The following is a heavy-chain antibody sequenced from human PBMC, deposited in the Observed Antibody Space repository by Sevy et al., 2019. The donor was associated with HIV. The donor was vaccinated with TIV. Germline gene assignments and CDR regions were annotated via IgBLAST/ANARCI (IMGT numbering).Heavy chain of an antibody. Sequence: ASVKVSCKASGYTFTSYDINWVRQATGQGLEWMGWMNPNSGNTGYAQKFQGRVTMTRNTSISTAYMELSSLRSEGTAVYYWAGDTVVPAAVSMYYYYGMDVWGQGTTVTVSS. J-gene: IGHJ6*02. V-gene: IGHV1-8*01. D-gene: IGHD2-2*01. CDR3: AGDTVVPAAVSMYYYYGMDV. CDR1: GYTFTSYD. CDR2: MNPNSGNT.